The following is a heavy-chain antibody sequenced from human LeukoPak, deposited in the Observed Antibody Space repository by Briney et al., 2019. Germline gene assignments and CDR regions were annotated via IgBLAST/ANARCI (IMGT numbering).Heavy chain of an antibody. CDR1: GGSINNYY. V-gene: IGHV4-59*08. J-gene: IGHJ6*02. Sequence: SETLSLTCTVSGGSINNYYWTWIRQPPGKGLEWIGHIYDSGSTNYNPSLKSRVTIPLDTSENQFSLKLSSLTAADTAVYYCARTRGPSGGWRWRVDGNHFYYGLDVWGQGTTVIVSS. CDR3: ARTRGPSGGWRWRVDGNHFYYGLDV. CDR2: IYDSGST. D-gene: IGHD6-19*01.